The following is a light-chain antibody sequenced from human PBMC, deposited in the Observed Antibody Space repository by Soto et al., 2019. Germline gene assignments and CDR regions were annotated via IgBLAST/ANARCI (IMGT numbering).Light chain of an antibody. Sequence: DIQMTQSPSSVSASVGDRVTITCRASQDISSWLAWYQQKPGKAPKLLIYAASSLQSGVPSRISGSGSGTDFTLTISSLQPEDFATYYCQEANNFPYTFGQGTKLEIK. CDR3: QEANNFPYT. CDR2: AAS. CDR1: QDISSW. V-gene: IGKV1D-12*01. J-gene: IGKJ2*01.